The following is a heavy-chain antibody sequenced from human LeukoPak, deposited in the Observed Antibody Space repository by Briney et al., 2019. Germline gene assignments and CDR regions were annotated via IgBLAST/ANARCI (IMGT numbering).Heavy chain of an antibody. CDR3: VRGSTYYDSSGQVPFDY. Sequence: GGSLRLSCAASGFTFSTYSMNWVRQAPGKGLEWVSYISSSSSTIYYADSVKGRFTISRDNAKNSLYLQMNSLRAEDTAVYYCVRGSTYYDSSGQVPFDYWGQGTLVTVSS. J-gene: IGHJ4*02. CDR1: GFTFSTYS. CDR2: ISSSSSTI. D-gene: IGHD3-22*01. V-gene: IGHV3-48*01.